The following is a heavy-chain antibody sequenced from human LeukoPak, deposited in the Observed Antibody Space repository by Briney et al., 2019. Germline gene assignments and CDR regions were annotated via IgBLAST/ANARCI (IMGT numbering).Heavy chain of an antibody. CDR2: INPNSGGT. Sequence: ASVKVSCKASGYTFTGYYMHWVRQAPGQGLEWMGWINPNSGGTNYARKFQDRVTMTRDTSISTAYMELSRLRFDDTAVYYCARSTVLWFGESNADYYYGMDVWGQGTTVTVSS. CDR1: GYTFTGYY. J-gene: IGHJ6*02. CDR3: ARSTVLWFGESNADYYYGMDV. V-gene: IGHV1-2*02. D-gene: IGHD3-10*01.